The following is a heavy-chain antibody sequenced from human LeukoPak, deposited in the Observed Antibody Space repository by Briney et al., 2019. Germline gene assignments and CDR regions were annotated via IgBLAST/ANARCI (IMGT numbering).Heavy chain of an antibody. CDR1: GITFSSYW. J-gene: IGHJ4*02. Sequence: GGSLRLSCAASGITFSSYWMSWVRQAPGKGLEWVANIKQDGSEKYYVDSVKGRFTISRDNAKNSLYLQMNSLRAEDTAVYYCARDPRFGYCSSTSCNNWGQGTLVTVSS. CDR2: IKQDGSEK. V-gene: IGHV3-7*01. CDR3: ARDPRFGYCSSTSCNN. D-gene: IGHD2-2*03.